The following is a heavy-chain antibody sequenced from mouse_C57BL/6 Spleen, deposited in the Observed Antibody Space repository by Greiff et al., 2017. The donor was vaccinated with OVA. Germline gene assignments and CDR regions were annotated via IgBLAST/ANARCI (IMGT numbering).Heavy chain of an antibody. V-gene: IGHV1-52*01. CDR3: ARRGRDYAMDY. CDR2: IDPSDSET. CDR1: GYTFTSYW. Sequence: QVQLQQPGAELVRPGSSVKLSCKASGYTFTSYWMHWVKQRPIQGLEWIGNIDPSDSETHYNQKFKDKATLTVDKSSSTAYMQLSSLTSEDVAVYYCARRGRDYAMDYWGQGTSVTVSS. J-gene: IGHJ4*01.